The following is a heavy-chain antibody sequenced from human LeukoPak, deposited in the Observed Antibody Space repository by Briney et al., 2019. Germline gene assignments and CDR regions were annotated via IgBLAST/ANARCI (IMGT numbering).Heavy chain of an antibody. D-gene: IGHD2-2*01. Sequence: GGSLRLSCAASGFTFSSYWMSWVRQAPGKGLEWVANIKQDGSEKYYVDSVKGRFTISRDNAKNSLYLQMNSLRAEDTAVYYCARDDCRSTSCIQGGFDYWGQGTLVTVSS. CDR1: GFTFSSYW. CDR3: ARDDCRSTSCIQGGFDY. J-gene: IGHJ4*02. CDR2: IKQDGSEK. V-gene: IGHV3-7*03.